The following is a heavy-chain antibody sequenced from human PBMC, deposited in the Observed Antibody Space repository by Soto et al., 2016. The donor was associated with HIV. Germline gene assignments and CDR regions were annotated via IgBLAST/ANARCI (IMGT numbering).Heavy chain of an antibody. D-gene: IGHD3-16*01. CDR1: GASISSNNW. Sequence: QVQLQESGPGLVEPSGTLSLTCAVSGASISSNNWWSWIRQPPGKGLEWIGEMYHIGNSNYNPSLNSRVTISIDKSRNEFSLTVTSVTAADTAIYFCVTYAWGIPPNGMHVWGQGTTVTVSS. J-gene: IGHJ6*02. CDR2: MYHIGNS. CDR3: VTYAWGIPPNGMHV. V-gene: IGHV4-4*02.